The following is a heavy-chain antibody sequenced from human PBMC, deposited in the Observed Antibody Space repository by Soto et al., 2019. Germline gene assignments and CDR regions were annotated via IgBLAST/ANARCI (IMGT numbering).Heavy chain of an antibody. J-gene: IGHJ6*02. V-gene: IGHV5-10-1*01. D-gene: IGHD1-7*01. CDR2: IDPSDSYT. Sequence: XESLKLYWKCSGYSFISHWITWVLQMPGKGLEWMGKIDPSDSYTNYSPSFQGHVTIPGDKSISTVYLHWSSLKASDTAMYYCARHGQDTGTPYSVDGMDVWGQGTTVTVSS. CDR1: GYSFISHW. CDR3: ARHGQDTGTPYSVDGMDV.